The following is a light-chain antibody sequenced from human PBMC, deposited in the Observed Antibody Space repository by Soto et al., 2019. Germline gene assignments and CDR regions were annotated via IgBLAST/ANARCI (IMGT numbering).Light chain of an antibody. J-gene: IGKJ2*01. CDR2: AAS. CDR1: QSISTN. V-gene: IGKV1-39*01. CDR3: QQSYSPPRT. Sequence: DIQMTQSPSSLSTSVGDRVNITCRASQSISTNLNWYQQKPGKAPKLLIFAASSLQSDVPSRFSGSGSGTDFTLTISSMQLEDFAAYYCQQSYSPPRTFSQGTKLEIK.